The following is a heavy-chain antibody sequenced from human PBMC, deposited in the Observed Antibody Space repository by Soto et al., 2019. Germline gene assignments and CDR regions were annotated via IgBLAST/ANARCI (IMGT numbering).Heavy chain of an antibody. V-gene: IGHV3-23*01. CDR2: ISGSGGST. D-gene: IGHD6-6*01. CDR1: GFSFSSYA. CDR3: AKDLGYSSSSFYYYYYMDV. Sequence: GGSLGLSCASSGFSFSSYAMSWVRQAPGKGLEWVSAISGSGGSTYYADSVKGRFTISRDNSKNTLYLQMNSLRAEDTAVYYCAKDLGYSSSSFYYYYYMDVWGKGTTVTVSS. J-gene: IGHJ6*03.